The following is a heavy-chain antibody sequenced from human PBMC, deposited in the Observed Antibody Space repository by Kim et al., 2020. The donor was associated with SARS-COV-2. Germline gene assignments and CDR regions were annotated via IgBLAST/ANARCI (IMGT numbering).Heavy chain of an antibody. CDR3: ARVMDITMVRGDSITSYYYCGMDV. D-gene: IGHD3-10*01. Sequence: ASVKVSCKASGYTFTSYGISWVRQAPGQGLEWMGWISPYNGNTNYAQKFQGRVTMTTDTSKSTAYMELRSLRSDDTAVYYCARVMDITMVRGDSITSYYYCGMDVWGQGTTVTVSS. J-gene: IGHJ6*02. V-gene: IGHV1-18*01. CDR1: GYTFTSYG. CDR2: ISPYNGNT.